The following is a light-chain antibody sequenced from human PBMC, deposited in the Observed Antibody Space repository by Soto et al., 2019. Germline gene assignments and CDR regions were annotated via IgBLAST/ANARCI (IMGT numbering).Light chain of an antibody. CDR3: QQYDNWFIT. Sequence: EIVMTQSPATLSVSPGERVTLSCRASQSVSSNVAWYQRKPGQAPRLLIFGASARAAGIPARFSGSGSGTEFTLTLSSLQSEDVALYYCQQYDNWFITFGQGTRLEIK. CDR1: QSVSSN. J-gene: IGKJ5*01. V-gene: IGKV3-15*01. CDR2: GAS.